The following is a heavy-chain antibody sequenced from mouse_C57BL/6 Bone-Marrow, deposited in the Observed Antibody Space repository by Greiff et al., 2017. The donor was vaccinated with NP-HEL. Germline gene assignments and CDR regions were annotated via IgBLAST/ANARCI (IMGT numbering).Heavy chain of an antibody. J-gene: IGHJ4*01. CDR2: IYPGSGST. CDR1: GYTFTSYW. CDR3: ASTVVAVYYAMDY. V-gene: IGHV1-55*01. D-gene: IGHD1-1*01. Sequence: QVQLQQPGAELVKPGASVKMSCKASGYTFTSYWITWVKQRPGQGLEWIGDIYPGSGSTNYNEKFKSKATLTVDTSSSTAYMQLSSLTSEDSAVYYGASTVVAVYYAMDYWGQGTSVTVSS.